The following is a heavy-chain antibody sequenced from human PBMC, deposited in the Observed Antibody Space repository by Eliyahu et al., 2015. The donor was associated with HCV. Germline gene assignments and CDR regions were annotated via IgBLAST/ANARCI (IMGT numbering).Heavy chain of an antibody. Sequence: EVQLLESGGGLVQPGGSLXLXCAAXGFTFSXYAXTWXRQAPGKGPXWVSGISGTGYNTYYTDSVKGRFTISRDNSKNTLFLQMNSLRAEDTAVYYCGKGGDHDFGRPTDCWGQGTLVTVSS. D-gene: IGHD3-10*01. CDR3: GKGGDHDFGRPTDC. J-gene: IGHJ4*02. V-gene: IGHV3-23*01. CDR2: ISGTGYNT. CDR1: GFTFSXYA.